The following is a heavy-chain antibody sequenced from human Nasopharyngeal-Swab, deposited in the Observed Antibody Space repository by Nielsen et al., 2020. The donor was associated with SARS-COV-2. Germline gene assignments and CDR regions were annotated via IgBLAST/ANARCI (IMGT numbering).Heavy chain of an antibody. D-gene: IGHD1-26*01. Sequence: GGSLRLSCAASGFTFSSYWMTWVRQAPGKGLEWVANIKTDGSEIYYVDSVKGRFTISRDNAKNSLYLQMSSLRAEDTAVYYCAKGWGGSYVDAFDIWGQGTMVTVSS. CDR3: AKGWGGSYVDAFDI. V-gene: IGHV3-7*01. CDR1: GFTFSSYW. CDR2: IKTDGSEI. J-gene: IGHJ3*02.